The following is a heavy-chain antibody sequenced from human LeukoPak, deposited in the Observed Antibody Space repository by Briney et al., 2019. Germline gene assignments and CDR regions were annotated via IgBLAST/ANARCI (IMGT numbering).Heavy chain of an antibody. CDR1: GGTFTNYA. CDR3: ARDAKMATIRPGLGY. CDR2: INPMFGTL. J-gene: IGHJ4*02. D-gene: IGHD5-24*01. Sequence: SVKVSCKSSGGTFTNYAISWVRQAPGQGLEWMGGINPMFGTLNYAQKFQGRVTITADKSTGTAYMEMSTLRSEDTAIYYCARDAKMATIRPGLGYWGQGTLVTVSS. V-gene: IGHV1-69*06.